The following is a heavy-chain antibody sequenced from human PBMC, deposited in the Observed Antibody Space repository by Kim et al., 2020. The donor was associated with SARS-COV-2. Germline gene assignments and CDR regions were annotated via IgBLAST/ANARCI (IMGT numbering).Heavy chain of an antibody. Sequence: YADSVKGRFTISRDNAKNSLYLQMNSLRAEDTAVYYCATGPPYYYYGMDVWGQGTTVTVSS. J-gene: IGHJ6*02. V-gene: IGHV3-11*03. D-gene: IGHD3-10*01. CDR3: ATGPPYYYYGMDV.